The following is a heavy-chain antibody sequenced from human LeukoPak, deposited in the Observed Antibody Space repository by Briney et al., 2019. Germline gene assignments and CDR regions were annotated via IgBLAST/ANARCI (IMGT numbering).Heavy chain of an antibody. CDR1: GFTFTTYW. CDR3: ARVTAVAGTSVGVDA. Sequence: GGSLRLSCAASGFTFTTYWMSWVRQAPGKGLVWVSRINSDASVTTYADSVKGRFTISRDNAKNTLDLQMNSLRAEDTAVYYCARVTAVAGTSVGVDAWGQGILVTVS. D-gene: IGHD6-19*01. J-gene: IGHJ4*02. V-gene: IGHV3-74*01. CDR2: INSDASVT.